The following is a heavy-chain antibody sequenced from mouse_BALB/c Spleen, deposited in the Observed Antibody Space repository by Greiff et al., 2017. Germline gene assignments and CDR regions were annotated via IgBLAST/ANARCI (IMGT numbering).Heavy chain of an antibody. V-gene: IGHV14-4*02. J-gene: IGHJ3*01. D-gene: IGHD2-4*01. CDR2: IDPENGDT. Sequence: EVKLVESGAELVRSGASVKLSCTASGFNIKDYYMHWVKQRPEQGLEWIGWIDPENGDTEYAPKFQGKATMTADTSSNTAYLQLSSLTSEDTAVYYCNVHSPYYDYSFAYWGQGTLVTVSA. CDR1: GFNIKDYY. CDR3: NVHSPYYDYSFAY.